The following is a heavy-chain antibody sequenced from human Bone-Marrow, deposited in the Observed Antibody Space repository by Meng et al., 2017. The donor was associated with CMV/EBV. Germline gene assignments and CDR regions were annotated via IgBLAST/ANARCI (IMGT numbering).Heavy chain of an antibody. V-gene: IGHV1-2*02. D-gene: IGHD6-6*01. CDR2: INPNSGGT. CDR3: ARDLRSIAARPRAFDY. J-gene: IGHJ4*02. CDR1: GYTFTGYY. Sequence: QVQLVQSGAEVKKPGASVKVSCKASGYTFTGYYMHWVRQAPGQGLEWMGWINPNSGGTNYAQKFQGRVTMTRDTSISTAYMELSRLRSDDTAVYYCARDLRSIAARPRAFDYWGQGTLVTVSS.